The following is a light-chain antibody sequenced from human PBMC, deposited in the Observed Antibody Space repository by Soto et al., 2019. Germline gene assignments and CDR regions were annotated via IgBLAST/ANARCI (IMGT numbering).Light chain of an antibody. J-gene: IGLJ1*01. CDR1: SSDVGGYNY. V-gene: IGLV2-14*01. Sequence: QSVLTQPASVSGSPGQSITISCTGTSSDVGGYNYVSWYQQHPGKAPKLMIYDVSNRPSGVSNRFSGSKSGNTASLTISGLEAEDEDESYCSSYTSTSTIYVFGTGTKLTVL. CDR2: DVS. CDR3: SSYTSTSTIYV.